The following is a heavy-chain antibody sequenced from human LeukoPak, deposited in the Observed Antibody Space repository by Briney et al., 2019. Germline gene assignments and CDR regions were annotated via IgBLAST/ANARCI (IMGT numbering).Heavy chain of an antibody. Sequence: PGGSLRLSCAASGFTFSDYYMSWIRQAPGKGLEWVSYISSSGSTIYYADSVEGRFTISRDNAKDSLYLQMNGLRAEDTAVYYCARVGGFDFSGYDPSDFDYWGQGTLVTVSS. CDR3: ARVGGFDFSGYDPSDFDY. V-gene: IGHV3-11*01. CDR2: ISSSGSTI. CDR1: GFTFSDYY. D-gene: IGHD5-12*01. J-gene: IGHJ4*02.